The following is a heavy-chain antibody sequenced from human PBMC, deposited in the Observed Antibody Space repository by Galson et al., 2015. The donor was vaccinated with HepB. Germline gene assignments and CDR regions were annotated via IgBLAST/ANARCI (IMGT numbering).Heavy chain of an antibody. J-gene: IGHJ6*02. CDR1: GFTFSSYA. D-gene: IGHD4-17*01. CDR2: ISYDGSNK. V-gene: IGHV3-30*04. Sequence: SLRLSCAASGFTFSSYAMHWVRQAPGKGLEWVAVISYDGSNKYYADSVKGRFTISRDNSKNTLYLQMNSLRAEDTAVYYCARDGDYGDYYYYGMDVWGQGTTVTVSS. CDR3: ARDGDYGDYYYYGMDV.